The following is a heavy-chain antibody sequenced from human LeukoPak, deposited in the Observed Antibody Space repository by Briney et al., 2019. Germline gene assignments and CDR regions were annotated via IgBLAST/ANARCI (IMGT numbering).Heavy chain of an antibody. CDR2: IYPDDADT. CDR1: GYSFTSYW. V-gene: IGHV5-51*01. J-gene: IGHJ4*02. CDR3: ARFHCSSTSCHPLHFDY. Sequence: KLGESLKISCKGSGYSFTSYWIGWVRQMPGKGLECMGIIYPDDADTRYSPSFQGQVTISADKSISTAYLQWSSLKASDTAMYYCARFHCSSTSCHPLHFDYWGQGTLVTVSS. D-gene: IGHD2-2*01.